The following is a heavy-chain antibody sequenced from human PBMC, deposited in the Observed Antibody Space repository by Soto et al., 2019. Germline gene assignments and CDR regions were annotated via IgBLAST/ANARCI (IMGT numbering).Heavy chain of an antibody. CDR2: STSNSGNS. V-gene: IGHV1-8*01. Sequence: ASVKVSCKASGYTFTSYNINWVRQAPGQGLEWVAGSTSNSGNSDYAQKFQGRLTVTRDASISTAYMELSSLRSDDTAVYYCARARYSSSWYLDYYYYYGMDVWGQGTTVTVSS. J-gene: IGHJ6*02. D-gene: IGHD6-13*01. CDR1: GYTFTSYN. CDR3: ARARYSSSWYLDYYYYYGMDV.